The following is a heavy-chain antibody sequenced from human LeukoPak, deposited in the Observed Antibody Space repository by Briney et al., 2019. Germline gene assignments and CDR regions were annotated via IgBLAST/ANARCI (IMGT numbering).Heavy chain of an antibody. D-gene: IGHD3-3*01. V-gene: IGHV1-18*01. Sequence: ASVKVSCKASGYTFTSYGISWVRQAPGQGLEWMGWISAYNGNTNYAQKLQGRVTMTTDTSTSTAYMELRSLRSDDTAVYYCARDRRITIFGVVIGGDAFDIWGQGTMVTVSS. CDR3: ARDRRITIFGVVIGGDAFDI. CDR2: ISAYNGNT. J-gene: IGHJ3*02. CDR1: GYTFTSYG.